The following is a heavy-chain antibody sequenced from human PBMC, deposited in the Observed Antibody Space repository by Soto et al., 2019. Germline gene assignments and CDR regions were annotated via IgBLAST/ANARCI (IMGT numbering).Heavy chain of an antibody. CDR3: ASEPGYYYGSGSYYDSYYYMDV. CDR2: IIPILGIA. CDR1: GGTFSSYT. V-gene: IGHV1-69*02. Sequence: ASVKVSCKASGGTFSSYTISWVRQAPGQGLEWMGRIIPILGIANYAQKFQGRVTITADKSTSTAYMELSSLRSEDTAVYYCASEPGYYYGSGSYYDSYYYMDVWGKGTTVTVSS. J-gene: IGHJ6*03. D-gene: IGHD3-10*01.